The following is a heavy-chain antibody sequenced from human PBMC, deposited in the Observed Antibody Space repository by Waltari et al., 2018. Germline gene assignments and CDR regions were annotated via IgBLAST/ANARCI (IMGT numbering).Heavy chain of an antibody. CDR3: ARDRGSYGVMDV. D-gene: IGHD5-18*01. Sequence: EVQLVESGGGWVRLGGSWGLSCAPFEFPFGTYSWNWFAQAPGKGLEWVSSISSSSSYIYYADSVKGRFTISRDNAKNSLYLQMNSLRAEDTAVYYCARDRGSYGVMDVWGKGTTVTVSS. CDR2: ISSSSSYI. V-gene: IGHV3-21*01. J-gene: IGHJ6*03. CDR1: EFPFGTYS.